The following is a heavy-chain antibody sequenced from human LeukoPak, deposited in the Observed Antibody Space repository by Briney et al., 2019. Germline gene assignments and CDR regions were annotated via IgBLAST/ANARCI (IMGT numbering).Heavy chain of an antibody. V-gene: IGHV3-7*01. CDR1: GFTFSSYW. CDR2: IKQDGSEK. J-gene: IGHJ4*02. CDR3: ARDRAHLSCFYYFDY. D-gene: IGHD2-15*01. Sequence: GGSLRLSCAASGFTFSSYWMSWVRQAPGKGLEWVATIKQDGSEKYYVDSVKGRFTISRDNSKNTLYLQMNSLRAEDTAVYYCARDRAHLSCFYYFDYWGQGTLVTVSS.